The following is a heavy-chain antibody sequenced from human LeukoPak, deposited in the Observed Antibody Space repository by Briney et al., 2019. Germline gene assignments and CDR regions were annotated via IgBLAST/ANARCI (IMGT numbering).Heavy chain of an antibody. CDR1: GYTLTNNP. D-gene: IGHD5-24*01. CDR2: INTNSGNT. J-gene: IGHJ3*02. Sequence: ASVKVSCKASGYTLTNNPIHWVRRAPGQSLEWMGWINTNSGNTKHSQKFQGRVTLTRDTSATTVYMEVSSLTSGDTAVYYCASEMTANAFDIWGQGTMLTVSS. CDR3: ASEMTANAFDI. V-gene: IGHV1-3*04.